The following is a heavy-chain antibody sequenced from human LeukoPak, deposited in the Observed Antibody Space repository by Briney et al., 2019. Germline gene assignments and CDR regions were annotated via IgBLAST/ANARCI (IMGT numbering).Heavy chain of an antibody. V-gene: IGHV4-59*11. D-gene: IGHD5-18*01. J-gene: IGHJ4*02. CDR3: ARAGGVHDTPMDLDY. Sequence: SSETLSLTCTVSGASISSHYWSWIRQPPGKGLEWIGDFCYSGGTNYNPSLKSRVTISVDTSKNQFSLKLSSVTAADTAVYYCARAGGVHDTPMDLDYWGQGTLVTVSS. CDR2: FCYSGGT. CDR1: GASISSHY.